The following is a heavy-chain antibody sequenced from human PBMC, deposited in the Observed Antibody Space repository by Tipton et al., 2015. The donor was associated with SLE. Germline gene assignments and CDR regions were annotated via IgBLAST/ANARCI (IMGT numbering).Heavy chain of an antibody. Sequence: GSLRLSCAASGFTVSSNYMSWVRQAPGKGLEWVSVIYSGGSTYYADSVKGRFTISRDNSKNTLYLQMNSLRAEDTAVYYCASHGGWMTTANYFDYWGQGTLVTVSS. CDR1: GFTVSSNY. CDR3: ASHGGWMTTANYFDY. J-gene: IGHJ4*02. V-gene: IGHV3-53*01. D-gene: IGHD4-11*01. CDR2: IYSGGST.